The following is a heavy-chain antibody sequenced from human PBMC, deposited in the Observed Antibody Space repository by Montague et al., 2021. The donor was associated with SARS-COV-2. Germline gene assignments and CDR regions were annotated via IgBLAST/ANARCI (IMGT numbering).Heavy chain of an antibody. V-gene: IGHV4-4*07. J-gene: IGHJ4*02. D-gene: IGHD3-16*01. Sequence: SETLSLTCTVYGFSITSYYLSWARQPTGKWREWMGQIYLSSDTNYKPSLKRRVRLSIDKPKNHFSLKLQSLTAADTPVYYCVRDGANWYYFDYWGQGALVTVS. CDR1: GFSITSYY. CDR3: VRDGANWYYFDY. CDR2: IYLSSDT.